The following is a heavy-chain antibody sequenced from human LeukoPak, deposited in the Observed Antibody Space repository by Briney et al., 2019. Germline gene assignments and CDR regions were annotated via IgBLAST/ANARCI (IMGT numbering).Heavy chain of an antibody. D-gene: IGHD4-17*01. Sequence: SETLSLTCTVSGVSISSDYWSWIRLPPGKGLEWIGYIYYSGSSNYNPSLKSRVTMSVDTSKNQFSLKLASVTAADTAVYYCARRLRQNLFDPWGQGTLVTVSS. CDR3: ARRLRQNLFDP. CDR1: GVSISSDY. CDR2: IYYSGSS. V-gene: IGHV4-59*08. J-gene: IGHJ5*02.